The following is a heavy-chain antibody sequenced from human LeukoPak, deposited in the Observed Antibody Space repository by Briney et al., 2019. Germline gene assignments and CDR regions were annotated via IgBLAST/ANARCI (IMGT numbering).Heavy chain of an antibody. CDR1: GFTFSRYV. J-gene: IGHJ4*02. CDR2: IGVSGGST. V-gene: IGHV3-23*01. D-gene: IGHD2-2*02. CDR3: AKGDQPLLYGGAFDY. Sequence: PGGSLRLSCASSGFTFSRYVLTWVRQAPGKGLEWVSAIGVSGGSTFYADSVKGRFTISRDNSKNTLYLLMNSLRVEDTAVYYCAKGDQPLLYGGAFDYWGQGTLVTVSS.